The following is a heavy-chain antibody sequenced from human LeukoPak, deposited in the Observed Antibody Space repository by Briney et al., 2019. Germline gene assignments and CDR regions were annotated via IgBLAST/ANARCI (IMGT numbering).Heavy chain of an antibody. CDR1: GYTFTGYY. J-gene: IGHJ3*02. D-gene: IGHD6-19*01. Sequence: ASVKVFCKASGYTFTGYYMHWVRQAPGQGLEWMGWINPNSGCTNYAQKFQGRVTMTRDTSISTAYMELSRLRSDDTAVYYCARPHLAVAGTDAFDIWGQGTMVTVSS. CDR3: ARPHLAVAGTDAFDI. CDR2: INPNSGCT. V-gene: IGHV1-2*02.